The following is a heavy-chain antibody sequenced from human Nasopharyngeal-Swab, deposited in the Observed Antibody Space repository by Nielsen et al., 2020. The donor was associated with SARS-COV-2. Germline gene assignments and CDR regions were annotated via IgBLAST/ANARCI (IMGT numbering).Heavy chain of an antibody. V-gene: IGHV4-59*06. Sequence: SETLSLTCTVTGGSFSGFYWSWIRQPPGKGLEWIGYIYYSGSTYYNPSLKRRVTISVDTSKNQFSLKLSSVTAAETAVYYCSGEAFYYYYYMDVWGKGTTVTVSS. CDR3: SGEAFYYYYYMDV. CDR2: IYYSGST. D-gene: IGHD3-3*02. J-gene: IGHJ6*03. CDR1: GGSFSGFY.